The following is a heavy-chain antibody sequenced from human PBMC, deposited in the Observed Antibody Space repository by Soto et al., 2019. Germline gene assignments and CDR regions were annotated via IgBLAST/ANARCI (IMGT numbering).Heavy chain of an antibody. CDR1: VYTFTSHG. CDR2: ISGYSGNT. J-gene: IGHJ4*02. CDR3: ARDDLAVAGAFLDY. V-gene: IGHV1-18*01. Sequence: QVQVVQSGAEVKKPGASVRVSCTAYVYTFTSHGVNWVRQAPGQGLEWVGWISGYSGNTKYSHKFQGRITMTMDTSPSTGYREVRSLGSDDTAVYYCARDDLAVAGAFLDYWGQGTPVTVSS. D-gene: IGHD6-19*01.